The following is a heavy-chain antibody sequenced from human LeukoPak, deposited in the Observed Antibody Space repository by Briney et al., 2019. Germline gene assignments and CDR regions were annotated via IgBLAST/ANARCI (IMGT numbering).Heavy chain of an antibody. CDR1: GYTFTGYY. CDR3: ANYGSGSYYYYYYGMDV. Sequence: ASVKVSCKASGYTFTGYYMHWVRQAPGQGLEWMGWINPNSGGTNYAQKFQGRVTMTRDTSISTAYMELSRLRSDDTAVYYCANYGSGSYYYYYYGMDVWGQGTTVTVSS. V-gene: IGHV1-2*02. J-gene: IGHJ6*02. D-gene: IGHD3-10*01. CDR2: INPNSGGT.